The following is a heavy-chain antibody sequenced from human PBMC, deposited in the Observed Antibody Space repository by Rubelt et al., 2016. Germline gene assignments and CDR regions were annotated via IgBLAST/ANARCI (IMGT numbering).Heavy chain of an antibody. V-gene: IGHV1-69*04. D-gene: IGHD6-19*01. CDR2: IIPILGIA. CDR3: ARLQYSSGWYSDY. Sequence: QVQLVQSGAEVKKPGSSVKVSCKASGGTFSSYAISWVRQAPGQGLEWMGRIIPILGIANYGWKSQGRVTITEEKSTITADMWLRCLSSEGTAVYYCARLQYSSGWYSDYWGQGTLGTGPS. J-gene: IGHJ4*02. CDR1: GGTFSSYA.